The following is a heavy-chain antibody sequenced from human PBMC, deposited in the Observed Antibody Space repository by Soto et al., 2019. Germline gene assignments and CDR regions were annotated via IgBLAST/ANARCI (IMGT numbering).Heavy chain of an antibody. CDR1: GGSVSSGSYY. CDR3: AREGCSGGSCYSRFDP. Sequence: QVQLQESGPGLVKPSETLSLTCTVSGGSVSSGSYYWSWIRQPPGKGLEWIGYIYYSGSTNYNPSLKSRVTISVDTSKNQFSLKLSSVTAADTAVYYCAREGCSGGSCYSRFDPWGQGTLVTVSS. J-gene: IGHJ5*02. D-gene: IGHD2-15*01. V-gene: IGHV4-61*01. CDR2: IYYSGST.